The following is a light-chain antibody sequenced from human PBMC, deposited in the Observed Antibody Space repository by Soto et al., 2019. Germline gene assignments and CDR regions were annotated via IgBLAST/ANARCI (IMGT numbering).Light chain of an antibody. CDR3: QQYDTLPPA. V-gene: IGKV1-33*01. CDR2: DAS. Sequence: DIQMTQSPSSLSASVGDRVTITCQASQDISNYLNWYQQKPGKAPKLLIYDASNLETGVPSRFSGSGSGTDFTFTISSLQPEDIDTYYCQQYDTLPPAFGQVTHLEIK. J-gene: IGKJ5*01. CDR1: QDISNY.